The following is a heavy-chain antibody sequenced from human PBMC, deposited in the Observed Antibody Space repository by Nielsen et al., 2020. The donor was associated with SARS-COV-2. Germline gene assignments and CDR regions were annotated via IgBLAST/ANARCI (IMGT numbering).Heavy chain of an antibody. CDR2: IKSKTDGGTT. J-gene: IGHJ4*02. V-gene: IGHV3-15*01. CDR1: GFTSSDAW. Sequence: GESLKISCAASGFTSSDAWMSWVRQAPTKGLEWVGRIKSKTDGGTTDYAAPVKGRFTISRDDSKNTLYLQMNSLKTEDTAVYYCTTGPAGGYDPYYFDYWGQGTLVTVSS. CDR3: TTGPAGGYDPYYFDY. D-gene: IGHD5-12*01.